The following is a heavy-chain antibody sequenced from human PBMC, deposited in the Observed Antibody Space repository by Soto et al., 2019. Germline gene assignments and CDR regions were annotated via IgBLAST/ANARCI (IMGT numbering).Heavy chain of an antibody. CDR3: TRTVAGSWRFDP. CDR2: IRGKAHNYGT. CDR1: GFTFTDSI. Sequence: EVQLVESGGGLVQPGGSLKLSCEVSGFTFTDSIIHWVRQATGKGLEWVGSIRGKAHNYGTASSASVKGRFAISRDDSKNTAYLHMNNLNIEDTAMYFCTRTVAGSWRFDPWGQGTLVTVSS. D-gene: IGHD6-13*01. J-gene: IGHJ5*02. V-gene: IGHV3-73*01.